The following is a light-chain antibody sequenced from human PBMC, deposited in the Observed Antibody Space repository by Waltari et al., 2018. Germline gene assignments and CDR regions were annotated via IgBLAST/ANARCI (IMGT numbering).Light chain of an antibody. V-gene: IGKV3-11*01. Sequence: EVVLPHSPATLSLSPGYRATLTCRASQSVSSYLAWYQQKPGQAPRLLIYDASNRATGSPGRCSGSGSGTDFTVTISSLGPEDFAVYYGQQRSNWTPWTGGQGTKVEI. CDR1: QSVSSY. CDR3: QQRSNWTPWT. CDR2: DAS. J-gene: IGKJ1*01.